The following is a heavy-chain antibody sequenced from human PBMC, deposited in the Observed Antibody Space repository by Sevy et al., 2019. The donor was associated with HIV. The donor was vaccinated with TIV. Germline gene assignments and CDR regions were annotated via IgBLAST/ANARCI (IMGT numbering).Heavy chain of an antibody. CDR2: INPNSGGT. CDR1: GYTFTGYY. CDR3: ARDHGGVTMVQGVIITYNWFDP. D-gene: IGHD3-10*01. V-gene: IGHV1-2*06. J-gene: IGHJ5*02. Sequence: ASVKVSCKASGYTFTGYYMHWVRQAPGQGLEWMGRINPNSGGTNYAQKFQGRVTMTRDTSISSAYMDLSRLRSDDTAVYYFARDHGGVTMVQGVIITYNWFDPWGLGTLVTVSS.